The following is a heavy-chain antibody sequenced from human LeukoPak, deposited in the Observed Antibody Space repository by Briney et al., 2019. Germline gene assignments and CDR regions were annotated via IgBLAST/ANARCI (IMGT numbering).Heavy chain of an antibody. J-gene: IGHJ4*02. CDR2: ISGSGGST. D-gene: IGHD5-12*01. CDR3: AKDLLVVSSHGGYDSPHY. Sequence: PGGSLKLSCAASGFTFSSYAMSWVRQAPGKGLEWVSAISGSGGSTYYADSVKGRFTISRDNSKNTLYLQMNSLRAEDTAVYYCAKDLLVVSSHGGYDSPHYWGQGTLVTVSS. CDR1: GFTFSSYA. V-gene: IGHV3-23*01.